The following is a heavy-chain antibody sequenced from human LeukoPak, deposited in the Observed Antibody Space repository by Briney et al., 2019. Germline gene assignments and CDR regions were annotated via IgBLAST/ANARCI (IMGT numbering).Heavy chain of an antibody. V-gene: IGHV1-24*01. CDR3: ARDLVGARGIDY. J-gene: IGHJ4*02. CDR2: FDPEDGET. Sequence: ASVKVSCKVSGYTLTELSMHWVRQAPGKGLEWMGGFDPEDGETIYAQKFQGRVTMTRDTSISTAYMELSRLRSDDTAVYYCARDLVGARGIDYWGQGTLVTVSS. D-gene: IGHD1-26*01. CDR1: GYTLTELS.